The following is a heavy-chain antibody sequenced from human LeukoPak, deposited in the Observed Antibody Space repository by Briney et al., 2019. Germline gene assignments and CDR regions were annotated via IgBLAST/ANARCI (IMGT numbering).Heavy chain of an antibody. CDR3: ASLLRIVVVITSAFDI. CDR1: GYTLTELS. CDR2: FDPEDGET. Sequence: ASVKVSCKVSGYTLTELSMHWVRQAPGKGLEWMGGFDPEDGETIYAQKFPGRVTMTEDTSTDTAYMELSSLRSEDTAVYYCASLLRIVVVITSAFDIWGQWTMVTVSS. V-gene: IGHV1-24*01. J-gene: IGHJ3*02. D-gene: IGHD3-22*01.